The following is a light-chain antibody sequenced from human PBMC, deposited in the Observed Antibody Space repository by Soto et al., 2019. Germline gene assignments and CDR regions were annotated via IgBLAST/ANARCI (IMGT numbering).Light chain of an antibody. CDR1: QSVSSN. Sequence: EIVMTQSPATLSVSPGESATLSCRASQSVSSNLAWHQQKPGQAPRILMYDASTRATGIPDRFSGSGSGTDFTLTISRLEPEDFAVYYCQQYGSSPGLTFGGGTKVDIK. CDR2: DAS. CDR3: QQYGSSPGLT. J-gene: IGKJ4*01. V-gene: IGKV3-20*01.